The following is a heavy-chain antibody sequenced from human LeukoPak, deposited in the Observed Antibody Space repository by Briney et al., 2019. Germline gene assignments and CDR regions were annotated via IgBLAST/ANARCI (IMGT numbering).Heavy chain of an antibody. V-gene: IGHV1-69*05. CDR1: GGTFSSYA. CDR2: IIPIFGTA. Sequence: SVKVSCKASGGTFSSYAISWVRQAPGQGLEWMGGIIPIFGTANYAQKFQGRVTMTRDTSTSTVYMELSSLRSEDTAVYYCACLYYNRFDPWGQGTLVTVSS. D-gene: IGHD3-10*01. CDR3: ACLYYNRFDP. J-gene: IGHJ5*02.